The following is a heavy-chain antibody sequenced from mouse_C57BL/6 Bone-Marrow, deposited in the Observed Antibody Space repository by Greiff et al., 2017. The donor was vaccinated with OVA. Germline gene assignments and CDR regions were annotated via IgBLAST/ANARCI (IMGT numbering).Heavy chain of an antibody. CDR3: ARRGLYYAMDY. J-gene: IGHJ4*01. CDR1: GYAFSSSW. D-gene: IGHD6-2*01. Sequence: QVQLKQSGPELVKPGASVKISCKASGYAFSSSWMNWVKQRPGKGLEWIGRIYPGDGDTNYNGKFKGKATLTADKSSSTAYMQLSSLTSEDSAVYFCARRGLYYAMDYWGQGTSVTVSS. V-gene: IGHV1-82*01. CDR2: IYPGDGDT.